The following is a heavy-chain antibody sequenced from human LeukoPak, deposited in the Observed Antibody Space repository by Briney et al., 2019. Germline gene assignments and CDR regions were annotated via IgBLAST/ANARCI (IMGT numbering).Heavy chain of an antibody. D-gene: IGHD1-26*01. CDR3: AGDGRVGATSVDGMDV. Sequence: PGGSLRLSCAASGFTFSSYAMHWVRQAPGKGLEWVAVISYDGSNKYYADSVKGRFTISRDNSKNTLYLQMNSLRAEDTAVYYCAGDGRVGATSVDGMDVWGQGTTVTVSS. CDR1: GFTFSSYA. V-gene: IGHV3-30-3*01. J-gene: IGHJ6*02. CDR2: ISYDGSNK.